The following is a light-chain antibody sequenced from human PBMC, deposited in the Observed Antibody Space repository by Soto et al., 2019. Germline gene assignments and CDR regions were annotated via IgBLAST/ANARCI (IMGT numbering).Light chain of an antibody. CDR3: CAYAGSNTYV. CDR1: SSDVGSYNL. V-gene: IGLV2-23*01. J-gene: IGLJ1*01. CDR2: DAF. Sequence: QSALSQPASVSGSPGQSIAISCTGTSSDVGSYNLVSWYQQHPVKAPKLMIYDAFRRPSGVSDRFSGSRSGNTASLTISGLQSEDEADYYCCAYAGSNTYVFGTGTKLTVL.